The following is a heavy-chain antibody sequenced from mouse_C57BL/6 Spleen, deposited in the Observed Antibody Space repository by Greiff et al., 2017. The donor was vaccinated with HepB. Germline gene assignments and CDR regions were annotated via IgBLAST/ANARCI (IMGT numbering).Heavy chain of an antibody. D-gene: IGHD2-4*01. Sequence: QVQLKESGAELVKPGASVKMSCKASGYTFTTYPIEWMKQNHGKSLEWIGNFHPYNDDTKYNEKFKGKATLTVEKSSSTVYLELSRLTSDDSAVYYCARLGLRQGYAMDYWGQGTSVTVSS. CDR1: GYTFTTYP. V-gene: IGHV1-47*01. CDR3: ARLGLRQGYAMDY. CDR2: FHPYNDDT. J-gene: IGHJ4*01.